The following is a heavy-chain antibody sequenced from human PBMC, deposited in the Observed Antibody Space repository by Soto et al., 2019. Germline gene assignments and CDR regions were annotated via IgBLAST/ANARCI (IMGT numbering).Heavy chain of an antibody. CDR1: GGSISSYY. V-gene: IGHV4-59*01. D-gene: IGHD5-18*01. Sequence: SETLSLTCTVSGGSISSYYWSWIRQPPGKGLEWIGYIYYSGSTNYNPSLKSRVTISVDTSKNQFSLKLSSVTAADTAVYYCARVRVTAMVTKPAAGPTPGNYYFDYWGQGTLVTVSS. J-gene: IGHJ4*02. CDR2: IYYSGST. CDR3: ARVRVTAMVTKPAAGPTPGNYYFDY.